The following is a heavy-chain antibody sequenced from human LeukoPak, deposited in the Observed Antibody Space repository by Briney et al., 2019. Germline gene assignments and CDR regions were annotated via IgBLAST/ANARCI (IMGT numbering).Heavy chain of an antibody. CDR1: GGTFSSYA. J-gene: IGHJ4*02. D-gene: IGHD3-22*01. CDR3: ARVGGSGYYHHFDY. Sequence: SVKVSCKASGGTFSSYAISWVRQAPGQGLEWMGGIIPIFGTGNYAQKFQGRVTITADESTSTAYMELSSLRSEDTAVYYCARVGGSGYYHHFDYWGQATLVTVSS. CDR2: IIPIFGTG. V-gene: IGHV1-69*01.